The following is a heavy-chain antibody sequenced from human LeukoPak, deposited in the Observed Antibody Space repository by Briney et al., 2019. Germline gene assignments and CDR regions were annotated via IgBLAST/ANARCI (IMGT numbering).Heavy chain of an antibody. CDR3: ARDIQLST. J-gene: IGHJ3*01. V-gene: IGHV3-23*01. Sequence: PGGSLRLSCAASGLTFSSYAMSWVRQAPGKGLEWVSTISDSGGSTWYADSVKGRFTISRDNSKDTLYLQMNSLRAEDTAIYYCARDIQLSTWGLGTMVTVSS. CDR2: ISDSGGST. CDR1: GLTFSSYA. D-gene: IGHD5-24*01.